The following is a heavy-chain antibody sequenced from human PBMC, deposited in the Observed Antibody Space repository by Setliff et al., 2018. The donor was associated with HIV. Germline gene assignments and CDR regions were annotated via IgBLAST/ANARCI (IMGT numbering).Heavy chain of an antibody. Sequence: SETLSLTCSVSGGSISSTSYYWGWIRQPPGKGLEWIGNVYYTGSTYYNPPLKSRVTISIDRSKNQFSLKLSSVTAADTAVYYCARRDWLPLGGLDYWGQGTLVTVSS. CDR3: ARRDWLPLGGLDY. V-gene: IGHV4-39*07. CDR1: GGSISSTSYY. D-gene: IGHD3-10*01. CDR2: VYYTGST. J-gene: IGHJ4*02.